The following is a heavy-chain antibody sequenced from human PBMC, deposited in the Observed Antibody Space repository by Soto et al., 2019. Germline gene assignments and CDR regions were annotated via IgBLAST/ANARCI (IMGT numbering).Heavy chain of an antibody. V-gene: IGHV4-59*01. Sequence: SETLSLTCTVSGGSISSYYWSWIRQPPGKGLEWIGYIYYSGSTNYNPSLKSRVTISVDTSKNQFSLKLSSVTAADTAVYYCARDRVYYYDSSGYSNHYYYYGMDVWGQGTTVT. CDR1: GGSISSYY. CDR3: ARDRVYYYDSSGYSNHYYYYGMDV. J-gene: IGHJ6*02. CDR2: IYYSGST. D-gene: IGHD3-22*01.